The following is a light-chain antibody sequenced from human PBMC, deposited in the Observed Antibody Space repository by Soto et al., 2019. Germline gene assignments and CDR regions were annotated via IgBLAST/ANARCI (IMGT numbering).Light chain of an antibody. CDR1: HSVYSN. CDR3: QQYDKWPLT. V-gene: IGKV3D-15*01. CDR2: GAS. Sequence: EIVMTQSPGTLSVSTGQGATLSCRASHSVYSNLAWYQQKPGQAPRLLIFGASTRPTGIPDRFSGSGSGTDLTLTISSLQSEDFAVYYCQQYDKWPLTVGGGTKVDIK. J-gene: IGKJ4*01.